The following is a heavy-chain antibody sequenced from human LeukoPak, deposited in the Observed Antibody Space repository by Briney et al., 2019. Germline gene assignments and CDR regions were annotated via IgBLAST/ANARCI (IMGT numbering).Heavy chain of an antibody. D-gene: IGHD6-13*01. J-gene: IGHJ4*02. CDR3: ARLSPPGWAAGPDFDY. Sequence: SETLSLTCTVSGGSISSSSYYWGWIRQPPGKGREWIGSIYYSGSTYYNPSLKSRVTISVDTSKNQFSLKLSSVTAADTAVYYCARLSPPGWAAGPDFDYWGQGTLVTVSS. CDR2: IYYSGST. V-gene: IGHV4-39*07. CDR1: GGSISSSSYY.